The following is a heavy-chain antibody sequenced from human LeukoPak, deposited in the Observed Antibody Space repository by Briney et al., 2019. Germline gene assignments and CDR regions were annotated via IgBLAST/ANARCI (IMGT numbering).Heavy chain of an antibody. D-gene: IGHD6-13*01. CDR1: GFTFSSYA. J-gene: IGHJ3*02. Sequence: GGSLRLSCAASGFTFSSYAMHWVRQAPGKGLEYVSAISSNGGSTYYANSLKGRFTISRDNSKNTLYLQMGSLRAEDMAVYYCARVYSSSWYSAFDIWGQGTMVIVSS. CDR3: ARVYSSSWYSAFDI. CDR2: ISSNGGST. V-gene: IGHV3-64*01.